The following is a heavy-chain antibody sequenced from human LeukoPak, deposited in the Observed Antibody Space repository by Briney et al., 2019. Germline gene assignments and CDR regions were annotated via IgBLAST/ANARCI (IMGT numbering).Heavy chain of an antibody. V-gene: IGHV3-23*01. CDR3: ARDWRLGSDY. J-gene: IGHJ4*02. CDR1: GFTFSSYT. D-gene: IGHD2-21*02. Sequence: PGGSLRLSCAASGFTFSSYTMSWVRQAPGKGLEWVSTITTSDGNTYYADSVKGRFTVSRDNSKNTLFLQMNSLRAEDTAVYYCARDWRLGSDYWGQGTLVTVSS. CDR2: ITTSDGNT.